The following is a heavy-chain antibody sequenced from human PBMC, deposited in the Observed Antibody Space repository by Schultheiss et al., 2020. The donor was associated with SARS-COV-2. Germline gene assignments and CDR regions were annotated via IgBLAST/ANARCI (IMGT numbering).Heavy chain of an antibody. V-gene: IGHV4-59*01. CDR2: IYYSGST. Sequence: SETLSLTCTVSGGSISSYYWSWVRQPPGKGLEWIGYIYYSGSTNYNPSLKSRVTISVDTSKNQFSLKLSSVTAADTAVYYCARSVVPAAYFDYWGQGTLVTVSS. D-gene: IGHD2-2*01. CDR3: ARSVVPAAYFDY. J-gene: IGHJ4*02. CDR1: GGSISSYY.